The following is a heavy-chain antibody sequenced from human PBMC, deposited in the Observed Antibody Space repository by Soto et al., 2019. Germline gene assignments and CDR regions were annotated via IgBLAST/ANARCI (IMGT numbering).Heavy chain of an antibody. CDR1: GKSVSTFY. CDR2: AYYIGST. CDR3: ARGTDYTQIASYPYGMDA. Sequence: PSETQCLTYTVSGKSVSTFYWSWIRQPPGKALEWIGHAYYIGSTNYDPSPKSRVTISVDMSKNQVSLRLTSVTAADTAVYYCARGTDYTQIASYPYGMDAWGHGPSVTSP. D-gene: IGHD4-4*01. V-gene: IGHV4-59*02. J-gene: IGHJ6*02.